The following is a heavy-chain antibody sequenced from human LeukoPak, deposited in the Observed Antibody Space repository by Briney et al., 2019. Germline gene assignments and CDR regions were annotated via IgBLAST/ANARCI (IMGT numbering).Heavy chain of an antibody. CDR3: TRDIGGRSAY. D-gene: IGHD3-16*01. J-gene: IGHJ4*02. V-gene: IGHV3-74*01. CDR1: GFSFSSFW. Sequence: PGGSLRLSCEASGFSFSSFWMHWVRQAPGEGLVWVSRLNEDGGITNYAGFAKGRFTISRDNARNTLYLQMNSLSADDTAVYYCTRDIGGRSAYWGQGTLVTVSS. CDR2: LNEDGGIT.